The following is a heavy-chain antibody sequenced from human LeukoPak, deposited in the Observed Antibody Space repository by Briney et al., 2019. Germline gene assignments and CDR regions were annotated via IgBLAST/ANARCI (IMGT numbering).Heavy chain of an antibody. CDR2: INWKTGNG. J-gene: IGHJ2*01. D-gene: IGHD5-24*01. Sequence: GGSLRLSCAVSGFNFDDYAMHWVRQAPGRGLEWVSGINWKTGNGIYADSVKGRFTISRDNAKNSLYLQMSSLRAEDTALYYCTRRATRWQFDLWGRGTLLTVSS. V-gene: IGHV3-9*01. CDR1: GFNFDDYA. CDR3: TRRATRWQFDL.